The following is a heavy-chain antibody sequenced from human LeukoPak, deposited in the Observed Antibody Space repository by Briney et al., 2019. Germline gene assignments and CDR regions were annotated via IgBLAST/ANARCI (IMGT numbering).Heavy chain of an antibody. D-gene: IGHD3-9*01. V-gene: IGHV4-39*01. Sequence: PSETLSLTCTVSGGSISSSSYYLGWIRQPPGKGLEWIGSIYYSGSTYYNPSLKSRVTISVDTSKNQFSLKLSSVTAADTAVYYCARQTGYFDYWGQGTLVTVSS. J-gene: IGHJ4*02. CDR3: ARQTGYFDY. CDR2: IYYSGST. CDR1: GGSISSSSYY.